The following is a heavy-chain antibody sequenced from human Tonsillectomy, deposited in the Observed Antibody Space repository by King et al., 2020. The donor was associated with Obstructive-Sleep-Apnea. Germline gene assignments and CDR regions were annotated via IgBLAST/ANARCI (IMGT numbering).Heavy chain of an antibody. V-gene: IGHV3-9*01. CDR2: ISWNSGSL. CDR3: AKDPNHYGSGTYGYFDY. J-gene: IGHJ4*01. CDR1: GFTFNDYA. Sequence: VQLVESGGGLVQPGRSLRLSCTASGFTFNDYAMHWVRQAPGKGLEWVSGISWNSGSLGYADSVNGRFTISRDHTKNSLYLQTNSLRPEDTAFYYCAKDPNHYGSGTYGYFDYWGLGTLVTVSS. D-gene: IGHD3-10*01.